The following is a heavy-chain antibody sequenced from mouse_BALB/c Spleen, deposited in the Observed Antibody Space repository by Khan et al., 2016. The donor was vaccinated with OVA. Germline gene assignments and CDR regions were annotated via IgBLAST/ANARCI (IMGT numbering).Heavy chain of an antibody. D-gene: IGHD1-3*01. CDR2: IWAGGST. J-gene: IGHJ2*01. V-gene: IGHV2-9*02. CDR1: GFSLTSYG. CDR3: ARVEDI. Sequence: QVQLKQSGPGLVAPSQSLSITCTVSGFSLTSYGVHWVRQPPGKGLEWLGVIWAGGSTNYNSALMSSLSISKDNSTTQVSLKMNSLQTDDTGMYYCARVEDIWGEGTTLTVSS.